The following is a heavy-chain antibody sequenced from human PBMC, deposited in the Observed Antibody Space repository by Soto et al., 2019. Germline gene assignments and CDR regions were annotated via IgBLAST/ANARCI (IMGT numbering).Heavy chain of an antibody. CDR2: INSDESST. D-gene: IGHD5-18*01. Sequence: EVQLVESGGGLVQPGGSLRLSCAASGFTFRSYWMHWVRQAPGKGLVWVSRINSDESSTNYADSVKGRFTISRDNAKNTLYLQMNSLRAEDTAVYYCARDGYTYGYGAMDVWCQGTTVTVSS. CDR1: GFTFRSYW. J-gene: IGHJ6*02. CDR3: ARDGYTYGYGAMDV. V-gene: IGHV3-74*01.